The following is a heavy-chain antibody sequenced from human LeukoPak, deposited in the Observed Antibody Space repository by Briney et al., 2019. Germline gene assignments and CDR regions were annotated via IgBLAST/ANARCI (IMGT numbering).Heavy chain of an antibody. D-gene: IGHD6-19*01. CDR3: VKVTRTVAGPY. J-gene: IGHJ4*02. V-gene: IGHV3-7*05. CDR1: GFTFSNYW. CDR2: IKQDGSEK. Sequence: GGSPRLSCAASGFTFSNYWMSWVRQAPGKGLEWVAHIKQDGSEKYYVDSVKGRFTISRDNAKNSLYLQMNSLRAEDTALYYCVKVTRTVAGPYWGQGTLVTVSS.